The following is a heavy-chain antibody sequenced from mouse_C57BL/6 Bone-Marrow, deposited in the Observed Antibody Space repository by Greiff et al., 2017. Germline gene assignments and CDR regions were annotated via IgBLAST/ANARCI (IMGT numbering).Heavy chain of an antibody. CDR2: IRNKANNHAT. D-gene: IGHD4-1*01. J-gene: IGHJ2*01. CDR3: TSFPHWDGY. CDR1: GFTFSDAW. Sequence: VQLVESGGGLVQPGGSMKLSCAASGFTFSDAWMDWVRQSPEKGLEWVGEIRNKANNHATYYAESVKGRFTISRDDSTSSVYLQMNSLRAEDTGIYYCTSFPHWDGYWGQGTTRTVSS. V-gene: IGHV6-6*01.